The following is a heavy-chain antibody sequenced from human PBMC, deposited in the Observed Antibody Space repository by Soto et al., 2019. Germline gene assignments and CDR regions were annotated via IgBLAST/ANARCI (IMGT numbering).Heavy chain of an antibody. Sequence: SETLSLTCTVSGGSISSYYWSWIRQPPGKGLEWIGYIYYSGSTNYNPSLKSRVTISVDTSKTQFSLKLSSVTAADTAVYYCARASRIAAAEYFQHWGQGTLVTVSS. CDR1: GGSISSYY. CDR2: IYYSGST. V-gene: IGHV4-59*08. D-gene: IGHD6-13*01. CDR3: ARASRIAAAEYFQH. J-gene: IGHJ1*01.